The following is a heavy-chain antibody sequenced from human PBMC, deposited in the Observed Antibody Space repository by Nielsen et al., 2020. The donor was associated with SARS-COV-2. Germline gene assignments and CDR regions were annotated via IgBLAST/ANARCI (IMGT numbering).Heavy chain of an antibody. CDR2: IYYSGST. Sequence: SETLSLTCTVSGGSISSYYWSWIRQPPGKGLEWIGYIYYSGSTNYNPSLKSRVTISVDTSKNQFSLKLSSVTAADTAVYYCARDGDYEDYYYYMDVWGKGTTVTVSS. D-gene: IGHD4-17*01. J-gene: IGHJ6*03. CDR3: ARDGDYEDYYYYMDV. CDR1: GGSISSYY. V-gene: IGHV4-59*12.